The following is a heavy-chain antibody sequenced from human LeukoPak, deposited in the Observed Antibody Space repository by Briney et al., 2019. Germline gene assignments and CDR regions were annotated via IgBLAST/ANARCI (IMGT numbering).Heavy chain of an antibody. CDR2: ISGSGGST. V-gene: IGHV3-23*01. D-gene: IGHD5-18*01. Sequence: GGSLRLSCAASGFTFSSYAMSWVRQAPGKGLEWVSAISGSGGSTYYADSVKGRLTISRDNSKNTLYLQMNSLRAEDTAVYYCAKGDRYSYGHYDYWGQGTLVTVSS. CDR3: AKGDRYSYGHYDY. J-gene: IGHJ4*02. CDR1: GFTFSSYA.